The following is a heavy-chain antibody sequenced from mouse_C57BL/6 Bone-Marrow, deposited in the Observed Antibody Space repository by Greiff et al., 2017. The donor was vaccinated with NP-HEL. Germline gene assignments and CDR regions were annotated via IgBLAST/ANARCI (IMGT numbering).Heavy chain of an antibody. CDR1: GFSITSGSC. J-gene: IGHJ1*03. Sequence: EVKLMESGPGLVKPSQSLSLTCSVTGFSITSGSCWNWLRPFPGNKLEWTGYISYDGSNNYNPSLKNRISITRDTSKNQLFLKLNSVTTEDTATYYCASPPFFDVWGTGTTVTVSS. CDR3: ASPPFFDV. V-gene: IGHV3-6*01. CDR2: ISYDGSN.